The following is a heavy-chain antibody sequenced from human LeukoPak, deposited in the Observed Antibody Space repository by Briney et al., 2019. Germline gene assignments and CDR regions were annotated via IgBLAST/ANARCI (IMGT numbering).Heavy chain of an antibody. Sequence: KPSETLSLTCAVYGGSFSGYYWSWIRQPPGKGLEWIGEINHSGSTNYNPSLKSRVTISVDTSKNQFSLNLSSVSAADTAVYYCARDLSGYGTSDYWGQGILVTVSS. CDR2: INHSGST. J-gene: IGHJ4*02. V-gene: IGHV4-34*01. CDR1: GGSFSGYY. D-gene: IGHD5-12*01. CDR3: ARDLSGYGTSDY.